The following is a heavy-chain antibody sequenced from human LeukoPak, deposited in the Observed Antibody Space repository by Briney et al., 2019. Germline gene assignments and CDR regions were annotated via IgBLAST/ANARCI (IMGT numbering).Heavy chain of an antibody. CDR2: INSDGSSR. V-gene: IGHV3-74*01. J-gene: IGHJ4*02. CDR1: GFTFSSYW. Sequence: GGSLRLSCAASGFTFSSYWMHWVRQAPEKGLVWVSRINSDGSSRSYADSVKGRFTISRDNSKNTLYLQMNSLRAEDTAVYYCAKALPDYDFWSGYYTPFDYWGQGTLVTVSS. D-gene: IGHD3-3*01. CDR3: AKALPDYDFWSGYYTPFDY.